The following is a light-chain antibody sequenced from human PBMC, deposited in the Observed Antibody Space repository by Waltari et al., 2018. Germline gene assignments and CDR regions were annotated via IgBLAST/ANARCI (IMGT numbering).Light chain of an antibody. CDR1: SSDVGGNNY. Sequence: QSALTQPASVSGSPGQSITISCPGTSSDVGGNNYVSWYQQHPGKAPKLMIYDVSNRPSWVSNRFSGSKSGNTASLTISGLQAEDEAHYYCSSYISSDTLELFGGGTSLTV. V-gene: IGLV2-14*03. J-gene: IGLJ2*01. CDR3: SSYISSDTLEL. CDR2: DVS.